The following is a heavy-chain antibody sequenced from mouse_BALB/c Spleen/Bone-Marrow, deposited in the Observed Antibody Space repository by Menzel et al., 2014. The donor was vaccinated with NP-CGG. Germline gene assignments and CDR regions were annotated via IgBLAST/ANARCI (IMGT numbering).Heavy chain of an antibody. CDR1: GYSFTSYW. Sequence: QVQLQQSGAELVRPGASVKLSCKASGYSFTSYWMNWVKQRPGHGLEWIGMIHPSDTETRLNQRFKDKATSTVDKSSSTAYMQLNSPTSEDSAVYYCARLEGNYGSTFAYWGQGTLVTVSA. CDR2: IHPSDTET. J-gene: IGHJ3*01. V-gene: IGHV1-61*01. D-gene: IGHD1-1*01. CDR3: ARLEGNYGSTFAY.